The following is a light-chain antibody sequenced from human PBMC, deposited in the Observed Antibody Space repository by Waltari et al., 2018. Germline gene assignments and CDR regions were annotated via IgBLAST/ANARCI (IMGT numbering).Light chain of an antibody. CDR2: GAS. J-gene: IGKJ1*01. CDR1: QNIRTY. V-gene: IGKV1-39*01. CDR3: QQSFSSPWT. Sequence: DIQMTQSPSSLSASIADTIPVPCRASQNIRTYLNWYQQKPAKAPKLLIFGASSLPRGVPSRFSGSASGTEFTLTITNLQPDDFATYFCQQSFSSPWTFGQGTTV.